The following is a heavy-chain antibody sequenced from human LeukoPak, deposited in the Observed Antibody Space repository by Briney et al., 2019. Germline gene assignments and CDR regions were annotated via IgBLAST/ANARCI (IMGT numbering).Heavy chain of an antibody. D-gene: IGHD2-2*01. CDR2: MNPNSGNT. V-gene: IGHV1-8*03. CDR1: GYTFTSYD. Sequence: ASVKVSCKASGYTFTSYDINWVRQATGQGLELMGWMNPNSGNTGYAQKFQGRVTITRNTSISTAYMELSSLRSEDTAVYYCARDCSSSSCYYYPWGQGTLVTVSS. CDR3: ARDCSSSSCYYYP. J-gene: IGHJ5*02.